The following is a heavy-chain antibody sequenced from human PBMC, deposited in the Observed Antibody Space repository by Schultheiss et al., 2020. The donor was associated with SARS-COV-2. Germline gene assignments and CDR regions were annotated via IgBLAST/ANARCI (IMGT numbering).Heavy chain of an antibody. V-gene: IGHV3-74*01. Sequence: GGSLRLSCAASGFVFSSYWMHWVRQAPGKGLVWVSRINSDGSSTSYADSVKGRFTISRDNAKNTLYLQMNSLRAEDTAVYYCARGLFWSGYLMDVWGQGTTVTVSS. CDR1: GFVFSSYW. CDR3: ARGLFWSGYLMDV. D-gene: IGHD3-3*01. J-gene: IGHJ6*02. CDR2: INSDGSST.